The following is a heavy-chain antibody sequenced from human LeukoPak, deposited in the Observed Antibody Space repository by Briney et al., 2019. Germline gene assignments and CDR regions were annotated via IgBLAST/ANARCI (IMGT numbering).Heavy chain of an antibody. V-gene: IGHV3-48*02. CDR1: GFTFSSYG. J-gene: IGHJ4*02. CDR2: ISTSSSTI. Sequence: GGSLRLSCAASGFTFSSYGMNWVRQAPGKGLEWVSYISTSSSTIYYADSVKGRFTISRDNAKNSLYLQMNSLRDEDTAVYCCAANYYDLGYWGQGILVTVSS. CDR3: AANYYDLGY. D-gene: IGHD3-22*01.